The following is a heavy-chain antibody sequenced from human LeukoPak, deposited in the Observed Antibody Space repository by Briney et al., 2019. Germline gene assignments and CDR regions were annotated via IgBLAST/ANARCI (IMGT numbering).Heavy chain of an antibody. D-gene: IGHD1-26*01. Sequence: GGSLRLSCTASGFSFSGHWMHWARQLPGKGLVWVSVIYSGGSTYYADSVKGRFTISRDNSKNTLYLQMNSLRAEDTAAYYCASKVGATFFDYWGQGTLVTVSS. V-gene: IGHV3-53*01. CDR2: IYSGGST. J-gene: IGHJ4*02. CDR1: GFSFSGHW. CDR3: ASKVGATFFDY.